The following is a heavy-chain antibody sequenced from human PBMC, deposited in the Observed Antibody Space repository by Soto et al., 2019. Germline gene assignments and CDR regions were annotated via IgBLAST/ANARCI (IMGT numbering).Heavy chain of an antibody. D-gene: IGHD1-26*01. Sequence: EVQLVESGGGLVQPGRSLRLSCAAYGFTFDDYAMHWVRQAPGKGLEWVSGISWNSGSIGYADSVKGRFTISRDNAKNSLYLQMNSLRAEDTALYYCAKGAGGEGATTLFDYWGQGTLVTVSS. CDR2: ISWNSGSI. CDR3: AKGAGGEGATTLFDY. J-gene: IGHJ4*02. V-gene: IGHV3-9*01. CDR1: GFTFDDYA.